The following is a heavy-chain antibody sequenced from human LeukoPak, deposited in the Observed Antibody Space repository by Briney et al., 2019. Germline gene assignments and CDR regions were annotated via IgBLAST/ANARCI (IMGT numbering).Heavy chain of an antibody. CDR1: GFTFSSYE. CDR2: ISSGGGTI. V-gene: IGHV3-48*03. CDR3: ARDLGIAVAPGY. D-gene: IGHD6-19*01. Sequence: GGSLRLSCAASGFTFSSYEMNWVRQAPGKGLEWGSYISSGGGTIYYADSVKGRFTISRDNAKNSLYLQMHSLRVEDTAVYYCARDLGIAVAPGYWGQGTLVTVSS. J-gene: IGHJ4*02.